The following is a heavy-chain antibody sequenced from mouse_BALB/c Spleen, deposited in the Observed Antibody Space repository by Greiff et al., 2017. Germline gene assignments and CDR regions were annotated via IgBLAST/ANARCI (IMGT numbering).Heavy chain of an antibody. CDR1: GFTFSSYT. CDR3: TRAHYDYDLYAMDY. J-gene: IGHJ4*01. CDR2: ISSGGSYT. D-gene: IGHD2-4*01. Sequence: EVKLVESGGGLVKPGGSLKLSCAASGFTFSSYTMSWVRQTPEKRLEWVATISSGGSYTYYPDSVKGRFTISRDNAKNTLYLQMSSLKSEDTAMYYCTRAHYDYDLYAMDYWGQGTSVTVSS. V-gene: IGHV5-6-4*01.